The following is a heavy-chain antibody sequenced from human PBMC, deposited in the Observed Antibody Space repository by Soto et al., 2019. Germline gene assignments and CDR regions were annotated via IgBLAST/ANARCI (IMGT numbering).Heavy chain of an antibody. D-gene: IGHD3-16*02. CDR3: ARLSGNAFDV. Sequence: QLQLQESGPGLVKPSETLSLACTVSSGSITSDSYNWDWIRQPPGKGLQWIGTIYYTGSTDYNPSIKSRVMISADTSKNQFSLKLNSVTAADTAVYYCARLSGNAFDVWGHGTSVIVSP. V-gene: IGHV4-39*01. CDR2: IYYTGST. CDR1: SGSITSDSYN. J-gene: IGHJ3*01.